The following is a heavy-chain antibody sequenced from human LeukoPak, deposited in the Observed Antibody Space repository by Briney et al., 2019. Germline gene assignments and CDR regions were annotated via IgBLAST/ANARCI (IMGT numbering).Heavy chain of an antibody. J-gene: IGHJ4*02. D-gene: IGHD5-18*01. V-gene: IGHV1-69*05. CDR3: ARSEYSYPLAHFDY. CDR2: IIPIFGTA. Sequence: ASVKVSCKASGGTFSSYAISWVRQAPGQGLEWMGRIIPIFGTANYAQKFQGRVTITTDESTSTAYMELSSLRSEDTAVYYCARSEYSYPLAHFDYWGQGTLVTVSS. CDR1: GGTFSSYA.